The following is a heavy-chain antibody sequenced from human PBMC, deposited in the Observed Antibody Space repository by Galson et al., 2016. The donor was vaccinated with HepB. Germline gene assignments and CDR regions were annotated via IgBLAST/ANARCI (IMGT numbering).Heavy chain of an antibody. J-gene: IGHJ4*02. Sequence: SLRLSCAASGFTFSSYSMNWVRQAPGKEPVWVSLINTDGSTTTYADSVKGRFTISRDNAKNTLYLQMNSLRAEDTAMYYCTRSLATSQWGQGTLVTVSS. D-gene: IGHD6-13*01. CDR3: TRSLATSQ. CDR2: INTDGSTT. CDR1: GFTFSSYS. V-gene: IGHV3-74*01.